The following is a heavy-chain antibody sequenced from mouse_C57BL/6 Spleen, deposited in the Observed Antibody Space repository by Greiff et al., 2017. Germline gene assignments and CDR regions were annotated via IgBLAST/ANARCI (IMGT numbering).Heavy chain of an antibody. CDR1: GYTFTSYW. CDR2: IPPNSGST. CDR3: HYYGSSFDY. Sequence: QVQLQQPGAELVKPGASVKLSCKASGYTFTSYWMHWVKQRPGQGLEWIGMIPPNSGSTNYNAKFKSKATLTVDKSSSTAYMQLSSLTSEDSAVYYCHYYGSSFDYWGQGTTLTVSS. J-gene: IGHJ2*01. D-gene: IGHD1-1*01. V-gene: IGHV1-64*01.